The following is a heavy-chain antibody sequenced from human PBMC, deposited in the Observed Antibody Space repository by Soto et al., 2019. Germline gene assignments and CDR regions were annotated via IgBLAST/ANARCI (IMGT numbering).Heavy chain of an antibody. D-gene: IGHD3-3*01. CDR2: IYYSGST. Sequence: LSLTCTVSGGSISSGSYYWGWIRQPPGKGLEWIGSIYYSGSTYYNPSLKSRVTISVDTSKNQFSLKLSSVTAADTAVYYCARIYYDFWSGYPQSFDYWGQGTLVTVSS. J-gene: IGHJ4*02. CDR3: ARIYYDFWSGYPQSFDY. CDR1: GGSISSGSYY. V-gene: IGHV4-39*01.